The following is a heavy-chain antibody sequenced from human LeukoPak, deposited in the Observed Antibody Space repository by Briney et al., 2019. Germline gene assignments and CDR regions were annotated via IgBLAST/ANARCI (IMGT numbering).Heavy chain of an antibody. Sequence: ASVKVSCKASGYTFTSYYMHWVRQAPGQGLEWMGIINPSGGSTSYAQKFQGRVTMTRDTSISTAYMELSRLRSDDTAVYYCARAKITGAAAGTVGYWGQGTLVTVSS. CDR2: INPSGGST. V-gene: IGHV1-46*01. J-gene: IGHJ4*02. D-gene: IGHD6-13*01. CDR1: GYTFTSYY. CDR3: ARAKITGAAAGTVGY.